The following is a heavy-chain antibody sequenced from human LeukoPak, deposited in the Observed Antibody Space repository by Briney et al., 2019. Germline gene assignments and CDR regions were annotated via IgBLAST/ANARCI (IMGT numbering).Heavy chain of an antibody. V-gene: IGHV3-23*01. D-gene: IGHD4-23*01. CDR3: AKGPALYGGPGYYFDY. CDR1: GFTFSNAW. Sequence: GGSLRLSCAASGFTFSNAWMSWVRQAPGKGLEWVSAISGSGGSTYYADSVKGRFTISRDNSKNTLYLQMNSLRAEDTAVYYCAKGPALYGGPGYYFDYWGQGTLVTVSS. CDR2: ISGSGGST. J-gene: IGHJ4*02.